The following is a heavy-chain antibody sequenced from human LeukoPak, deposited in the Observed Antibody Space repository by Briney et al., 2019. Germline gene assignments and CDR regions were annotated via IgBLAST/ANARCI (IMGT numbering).Heavy chain of an antibody. D-gene: IGHD3-10*01. CDR3: ASVTYNGHQHFDT. Sequence: SETLSLTCTVSGGSISPYYWSWTRQPAGKGLEWIGRMFTSGNTNYNSSLKSRVTMSVDTSKNQFSLKLSSVTAADTALYFCASVTYNGHQHFDTWGQGTLVTVSS. V-gene: IGHV4-4*07. CDR2: MFTSGNT. J-gene: IGHJ4*02. CDR1: GGSISPYY.